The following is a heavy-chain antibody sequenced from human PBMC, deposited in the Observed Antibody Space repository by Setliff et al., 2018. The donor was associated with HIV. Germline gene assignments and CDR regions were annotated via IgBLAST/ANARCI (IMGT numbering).Heavy chain of an antibody. Sequence: PSETLSLTCTVSGGSISGYFWSWIRQPAGKGLEWIGRTFTSGITNYSPSLKSRVTMSVDTSKNQFPLNLTSVTAADTAVYYCAREPKGGDDRALDYWGQGTLVTVSS. J-gene: IGHJ4*02. V-gene: IGHV4-4*07. CDR3: AREPKGGDDRALDY. CDR2: TFTSGIT. CDR1: GGSISGYF. D-gene: IGHD3-16*01.